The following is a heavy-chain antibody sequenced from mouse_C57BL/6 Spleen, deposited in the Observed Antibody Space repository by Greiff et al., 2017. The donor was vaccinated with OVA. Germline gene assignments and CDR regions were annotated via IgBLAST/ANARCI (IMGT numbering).Heavy chain of an antibody. V-gene: IGHV5-16*01. CDR2: INYDGSST. J-gene: IGHJ1*03. CDR3: AREWLLHWYFDV. D-gene: IGHD2-3*01. Sequence: EVHLVESEGGLVQPGSSMKLSCTASGFTFSDYYMAWVRQVPEKGLEWVANINYDGSSTYYLDSLKSRFIISRDNAKNILYLQMSSLKSEDTATYYCAREWLLHWYFDVWGTGTTVTVSS. CDR1: GFTFSDYY.